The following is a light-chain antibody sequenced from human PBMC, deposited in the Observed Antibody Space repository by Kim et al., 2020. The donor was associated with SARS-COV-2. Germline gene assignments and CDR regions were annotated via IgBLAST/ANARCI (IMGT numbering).Light chain of an antibody. J-gene: IGLJ2*01. CDR1: SSNIGTGYD. V-gene: IGLV1-40*01. Sequence: GVTISCTGTSSNIGTGYDAHWYQQLPGTAPKLLIFGNNNRPSGVPDRFSGSKSGASASLAITGLQADDEADYYCQSYDNSVRGSVFGGGTKVTVL. CDR2: GNN. CDR3: QSYDNSVRGSV.